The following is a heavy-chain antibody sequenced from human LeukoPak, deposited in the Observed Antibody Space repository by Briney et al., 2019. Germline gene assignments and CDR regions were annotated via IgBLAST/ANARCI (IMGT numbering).Heavy chain of an antibody. J-gene: IGHJ5*02. Sequence: GESLKISCKGSGYSFTTYWIVWVRQMPGKGLEWMGIIYPGDSDTRYSPSFQGQVTISADKSISTAYLQRSSLKASDTAMYYCARHRDIVATNWFDPWGQGTLVTVSS. CDR3: ARHRDIVATNWFDP. CDR2: IYPGDSDT. D-gene: IGHD5-12*01. V-gene: IGHV5-51*01. CDR1: GYSFTTYW.